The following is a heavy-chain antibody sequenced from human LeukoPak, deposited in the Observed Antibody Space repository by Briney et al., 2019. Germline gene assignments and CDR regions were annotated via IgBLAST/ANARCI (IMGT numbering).Heavy chain of an antibody. CDR3: ARRRYSSSWYFRGNWFDP. Sequence: ASVKVSCKASGYTFTSYDINWVRQATGQGLEWMGWMNPNSGNTGYAQKFQGRVTTTRNTSISTAYMELSSLRSEDTAVYYCARRRYSSSWYFRGNWFDPWGQGTLVTVSS. V-gene: IGHV1-8*03. CDR2: MNPNSGNT. J-gene: IGHJ5*02. D-gene: IGHD6-13*01. CDR1: GYTFTSYD.